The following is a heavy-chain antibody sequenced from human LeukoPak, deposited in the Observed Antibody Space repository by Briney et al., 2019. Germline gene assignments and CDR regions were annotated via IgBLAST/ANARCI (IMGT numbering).Heavy chain of an antibody. CDR2: INPNSGGT. CDR3: AREWVAVAGHGFDY. CDR1: GYTFTGYY. Sequence: ASVKVSCKASGYTFTGYYMHWVRQAPGQGLEWMGWINPNSGGTNYAQKFQGRVTMTRDTSISTAHMELSRLRSDDTAVYYCAREWVAVAGHGFDYWGQGTLVTVSS. D-gene: IGHD6-19*01. J-gene: IGHJ4*02. V-gene: IGHV1-2*02.